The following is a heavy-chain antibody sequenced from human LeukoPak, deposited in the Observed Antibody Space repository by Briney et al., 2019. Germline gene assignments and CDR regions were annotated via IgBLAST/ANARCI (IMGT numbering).Heavy chain of an antibody. CDR3: ARDGGSGSSFDY. J-gene: IGHJ4*02. V-gene: IGHV3-11*05. CDR2: ISSSGRYT. D-gene: IGHD3-10*01. CDR1: GFPFSDYY. Sequence: GGSLRLSCAASGFPFSDYYMSWIRQAPGKGLEWLSYISSSGRYTHYADSMKGRFTISRDNAKNSLYLQMNSLRVEDTAVFYCARDGGSGSSFDYWGQGTLVTVSS.